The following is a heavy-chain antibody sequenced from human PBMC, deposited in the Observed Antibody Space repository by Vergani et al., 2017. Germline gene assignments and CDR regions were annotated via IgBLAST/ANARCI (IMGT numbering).Heavy chain of an antibody. Sequence: QVQLQESGPGLVKPSQTLSLTCTVSGGSISSGSYYWSWIRQPAGKGLEWIGRIYTSGSTNYNPSLKSRVTISVDTSKNQFSLKLSSVTAADTAVYYCARVVPAAIGAFDILGQGTMVTVSS. D-gene: IGHD2-2*01. CDR2: IYTSGST. V-gene: IGHV4-61*02. J-gene: IGHJ3*02. CDR3: ARVVPAAIGAFDI. CDR1: GGSISSGSYY.